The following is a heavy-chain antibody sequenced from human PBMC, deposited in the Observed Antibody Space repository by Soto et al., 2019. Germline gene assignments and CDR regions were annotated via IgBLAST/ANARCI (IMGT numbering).Heavy chain of an antibody. CDR3: ARVPVGAGIFDY. J-gene: IGHJ4*02. CDR1: GYTFTSYG. D-gene: IGHD1-26*01. CDR2: ISAYNGNT. V-gene: IGHV1-18*04. Sequence: ASVKVSFKASGYTFTSYGISWVRQAPGQGLEWMGWISAYNGNTNYAQKLQGRVTMTTDTSTSTAYMELRSLRSDDTAVYYCARVPVGAGIFDYWGQGTLVTDSS.